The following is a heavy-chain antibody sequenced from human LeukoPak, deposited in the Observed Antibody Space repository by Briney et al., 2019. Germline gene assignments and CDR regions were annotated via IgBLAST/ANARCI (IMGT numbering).Heavy chain of an antibody. D-gene: IGHD2-2*01. CDR1: GDIVSSNSVT. J-gene: IGHJ5*02. V-gene: IGHV6-1*01. CDR2: TYYRSTWYN. Sequence: SQTLSLTCAISGDIVSSNSVTWHWIRQSPSRGLDWLGRTYYRSTWYNDYAVSVRGRITVNPDTSKNHFSLHLNSVTPEDTAVYYCARRLTQYDCFDPWGQGILVTVSS. CDR3: ARRLTQYDCFDP.